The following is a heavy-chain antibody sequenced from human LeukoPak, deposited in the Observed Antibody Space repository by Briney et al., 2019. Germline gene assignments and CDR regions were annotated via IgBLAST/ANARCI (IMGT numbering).Heavy chain of an antibody. V-gene: IGHV4-4*07. D-gene: IGHD3-22*01. CDR1: GGSISTYY. CDR3: ARTPRTYYYDSSGYHYAFDI. J-gene: IGHJ3*02. CDR2: IYTSGNT. Sequence: SETLSLTCTVSGGSISTYYWSWVRQPAGQGLEWIGRIYTSGNTYYNPSLKSRVTMSVDTSKNQFSLKLSSVTAADTAVYYCARTPRTYYYDSSGYHYAFDIWGQGTMVTVSS.